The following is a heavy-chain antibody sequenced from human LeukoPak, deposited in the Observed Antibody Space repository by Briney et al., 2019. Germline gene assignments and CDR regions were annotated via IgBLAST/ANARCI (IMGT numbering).Heavy chain of an antibody. D-gene: IGHD3-22*01. CDR2: IYYSGST. Sequence: PSETLSLTCTVSGGSISSYYWSWIRQPPGKGLEWIGYIYYSGSTNYNPSLKSRVTISVDTSKNQFSLKLSSVIAADTAVYYCARDRGYYDSSGYFDPWGQGTLVTVSS. CDR3: ARDRGYYDSSGYFDP. V-gene: IGHV4-59*01. J-gene: IGHJ5*02. CDR1: GGSISSYY.